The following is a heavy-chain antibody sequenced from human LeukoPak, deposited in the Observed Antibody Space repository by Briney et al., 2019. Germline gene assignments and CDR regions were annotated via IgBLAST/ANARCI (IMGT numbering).Heavy chain of an antibody. CDR1: GYTFTSYG. V-gene: IGHV1-18*01. J-gene: IGHJ4*02. CDR2: ISAYNGNT. CDR3: ARDLVYGSGKYYFGY. D-gene: IGHD3-10*01. Sequence: ASVKVSCKASGYTFTSYGISWVRQAPGQGLEWMGWISAYNGNTNYAQKLQGRVTMTTDTSTSTAYMELRSLRSDDTAVYYCARDLVYGSGKYYFGYWGQGTLVTVSS.